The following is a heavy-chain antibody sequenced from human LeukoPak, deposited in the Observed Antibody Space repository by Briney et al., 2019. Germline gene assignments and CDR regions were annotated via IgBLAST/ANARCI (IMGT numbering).Heavy chain of an antibody. D-gene: IGHD3-3*01. J-gene: IGHJ3*02. CDR3: ARHRSGPNAFDI. V-gene: IGHV4-38-2*01. CDR1: GYSISSGYY. Sequence: SETLSLTCAVSGYSISSGYYWGWIRQPPGKGVEWIGSIYHSGSTYYNPSLKSRVTISVDSSKNQFSLKLSSVTAADTAVYYCARHRSGPNAFDIWGQGTMVTVSS. CDR2: IYHSGST.